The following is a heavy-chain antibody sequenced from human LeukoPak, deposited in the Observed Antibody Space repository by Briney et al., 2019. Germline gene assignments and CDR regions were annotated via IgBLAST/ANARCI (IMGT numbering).Heavy chain of an antibody. V-gene: IGHV3-48*03. D-gene: IGHD2-8*01. J-gene: IGHJ6*04. CDR3: ARDRLYLMVYAIEGDGMVF. CDR1: GFTFRSYE. CDR2: ISSSGSTK. Sequence: GGSLRLSCAASGFTFRSYEMNWVRQAPGKGLEWVSYISSSGSTKYYADSVKGRFTISRDNAKNPLYLQMNSLRAEDTAVYYCARDRLYLMVYAIEGDGMVFWGEGATVTVSS.